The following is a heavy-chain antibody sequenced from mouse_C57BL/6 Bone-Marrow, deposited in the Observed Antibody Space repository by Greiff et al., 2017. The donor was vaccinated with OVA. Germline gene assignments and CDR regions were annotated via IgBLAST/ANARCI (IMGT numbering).Heavy chain of an antibody. Sequence: EVKLVESGGDLVKPGGSLKLSCAASGFTFSSYGMSWVRQTPDKRLEWVATISSGGSYTYYPDSVKGRFTISRDNAKNTLYLQMSSLKSEDTAMYYCARQFHWYFDVWGTGTTVTVSS. CDR1: GFTFSSYG. CDR2: ISSGGSYT. J-gene: IGHJ1*03. CDR3: ARQFHWYFDV. V-gene: IGHV5-6*01.